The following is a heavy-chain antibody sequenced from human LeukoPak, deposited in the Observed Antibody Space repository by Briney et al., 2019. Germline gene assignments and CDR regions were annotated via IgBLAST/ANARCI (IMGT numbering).Heavy chain of an antibody. D-gene: IGHD4-17*01. CDR1: GYSFTSYY. Sequence: EASVKVSCKASGYSFTSYYMHWVRQAPGQGLESMGIINPSGSSTSYAQKFQGRVTMTRDTSTSTVYMDLSSLRSEDTAVYYCARGFYGLRLKGQYFDYWGQGTLVTVSS. V-gene: IGHV1-46*01. CDR3: ARGFYGLRLKGQYFDY. J-gene: IGHJ4*02. CDR2: INPSGSST.